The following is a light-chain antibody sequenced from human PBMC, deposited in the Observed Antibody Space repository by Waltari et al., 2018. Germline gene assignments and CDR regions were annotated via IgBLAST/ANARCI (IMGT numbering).Light chain of an antibody. Sequence: EIVLTQSPATLSLSPGERATLSCRASHGLDSSYLSWYQLSRGQAPRLLIFGASSRATGIPDRFSGRASGKDFTLTISRLEPEDFAVYFCHQCGNSPYTFGQGTTVEI. CDR2: GAS. J-gene: IGKJ2*01. CDR1: HGLDSSY. CDR3: HQCGNSPYT. V-gene: IGKV3-20*01.